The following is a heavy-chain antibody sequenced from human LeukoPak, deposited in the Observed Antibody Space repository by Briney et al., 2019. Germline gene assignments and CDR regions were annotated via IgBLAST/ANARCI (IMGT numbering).Heavy chain of an antibody. J-gene: IGHJ4*02. CDR2: IYYSGST. D-gene: IGHD5-24*01. V-gene: IGHV4-59*01. Sequence: TSETPSLTCTVSGGSISSYYWSWIRQPPGKGLEWIGYIYYSGSTNYNPSLKSRVTISVDTSENQFSLKLSSVTAADTAVYYCARDRRWLQSGLDYWGRGTLVTVFS. CDR3: ARDRRWLQSGLDY. CDR1: GGSISSYY.